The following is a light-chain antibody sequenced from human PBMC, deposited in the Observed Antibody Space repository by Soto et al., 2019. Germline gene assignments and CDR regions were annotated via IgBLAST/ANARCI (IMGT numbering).Light chain of an antibody. CDR2: ANS. Sequence: QSVLTQPPSVSGAPGQRVTISYTGSSSNIGAGCDVHWYQQLPGTAPKLLIYANSNRPSGVPDRFSGSKSGTSASLAITGLQAEDEGDYYCQSYDSSLSVVFGGGTKLTVL. J-gene: IGLJ2*01. CDR1: SSNIGAGCD. CDR3: QSYDSSLSVV. V-gene: IGLV1-40*01.